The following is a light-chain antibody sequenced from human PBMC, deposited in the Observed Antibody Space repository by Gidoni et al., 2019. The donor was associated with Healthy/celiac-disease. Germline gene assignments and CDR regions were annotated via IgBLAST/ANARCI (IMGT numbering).Light chain of an antibody. Sequence: QSVLTQPPSVSGAPGQRVTISCTGSSPNIGAGYDVHWYPQLPGTAPKLLIYGNSNRPSGVPDRFSGSKSGTSASLAITGLQAEDEADYYCQSYDSSLSGSYVVFGGGTKLTVL. J-gene: IGLJ2*01. CDR1: SPNIGAGYD. V-gene: IGLV1-40*01. CDR3: QSYDSSLSGSYVV. CDR2: GNS.